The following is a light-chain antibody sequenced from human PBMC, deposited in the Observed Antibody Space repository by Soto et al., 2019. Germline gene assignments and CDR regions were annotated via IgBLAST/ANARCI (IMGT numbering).Light chain of an antibody. V-gene: IGLV1-36*01. CDR1: SSNIGTNA. J-gene: IGLJ2*01. CDR3: ASWDDGLNGVV. CDR2: PDD. Sequence: QSVLTQSASMSDVPRQRVTISCSGGSSNIGTNALNWYQQLPGTAPKLIIYPDDLLPAWVSDGFCASKSDTSASLAISGVQSEDEYDYYCASWDDGLNGVVFGGGTKVTVL.